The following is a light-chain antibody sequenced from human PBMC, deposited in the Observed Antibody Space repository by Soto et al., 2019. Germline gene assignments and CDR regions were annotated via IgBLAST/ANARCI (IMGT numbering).Light chain of an antibody. Sequence: QSVLTQPASVSGSPGQSITISCTGTSSDTTDFYSVSWYQQHPGQAPTLVIYEVANRPSGVSSRFSGSKSDNTASLTISGLQADDEADYYCSSYSISAGLVLFGGGTKLTVL. J-gene: IGLJ2*01. CDR1: SSDTTDFYS. V-gene: IGLV2-14*01. CDR3: SSYSISAGLVL. CDR2: EVA.